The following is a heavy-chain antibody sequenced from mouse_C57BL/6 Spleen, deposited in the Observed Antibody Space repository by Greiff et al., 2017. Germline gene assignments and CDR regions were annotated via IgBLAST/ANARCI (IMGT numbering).Heavy chain of an antibody. Sequence: VQLVQSGAELVKPGASVKMSCKASGYTFTTYSIAWVKQRPGQGLEWIGKIHPGSGGTNYNEKFKGKATLTVDKSTSTAYLQLSRLTSEDSAVYDCARKEKEGIAGFAYWGKGTMVTVAA. V-gene: IGHV1-55*01. CDR1: GYTFTTYS. CDR2: IHPGSGGT. CDR3: ARKEKEGIAGFAY. J-gene: IGHJ3*01. D-gene: IGHD3-3*01.